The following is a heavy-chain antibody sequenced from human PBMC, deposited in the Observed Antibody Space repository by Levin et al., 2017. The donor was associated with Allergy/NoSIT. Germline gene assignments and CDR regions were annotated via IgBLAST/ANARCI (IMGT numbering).Heavy chain of an antibody. CDR1: GFSLSTSGVG. CDR3: AHRVYDMLTGSNPFDY. V-gene: IGHV2-5*02. CDR2: IYWDDGQ. J-gene: IGHJ4*02. D-gene: IGHD3-9*01. Sequence: ESGPTLVKPTQTLTLTCTFSGFSLSTSGVGVGWIRQPPGKALEWLALIYWDDGQRYSPSLKSRLTITKDTSKNQVVLTMTNMDPVDTATYYCAHRVYDMLTGSNPFDYWGQGTLVTVSS.